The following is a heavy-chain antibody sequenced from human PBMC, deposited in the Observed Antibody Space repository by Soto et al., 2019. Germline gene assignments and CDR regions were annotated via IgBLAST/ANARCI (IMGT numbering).Heavy chain of an antibody. D-gene: IGHD3-10*01. Sequence: GGSLRLSCAAFGFTVSGKKYVAWVRQAPGKGLEWVSALYDLDGTYYADSVKGRFTTSSDSSRTTVYLQMNDLRPDDTAVYSCATWHLREHAYDIWGQGTTVTVS. CDR2: LYDLDGT. J-gene: IGHJ3*02. CDR3: ATWHLREHAYDI. CDR1: GFTVSGKKY. V-gene: IGHV3-53*01.